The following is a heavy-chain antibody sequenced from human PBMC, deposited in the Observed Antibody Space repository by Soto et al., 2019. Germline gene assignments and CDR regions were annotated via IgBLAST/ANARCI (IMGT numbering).Heavy chain of an antibody. CDR3: ARDTGDGTFDF. Sequence: QVHLVQSGAEVRKPGASVKVSCKASGYTFSSYAMHWVRQAPGQRLEWMGWINAGYGNTKASQKFQDRVTISRDTSASTAYMELTGLRSEDTAVYYWARDTGDGTFDFWGQGTLVTVSS. CDR2: INAGYGNT. CDR1: GYTFSSYA. J-gene: IGHJ4*02. V-gene: IGHV1-3*01. D-gene: IGHD7-27*01.